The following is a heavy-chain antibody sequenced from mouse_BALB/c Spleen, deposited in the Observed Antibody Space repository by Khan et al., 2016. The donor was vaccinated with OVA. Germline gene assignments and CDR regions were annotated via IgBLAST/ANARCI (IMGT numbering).Heavy chain of an antibody. CDR3: ATLYGSPFTY. D-gene: IGHD2-1*01. CDR1: GFNIKDTY. J-gene: IGHJ3*01. Sequence: EVQLQQSGAELVKPGASVKLSCTASGFNIKDTYIHWVKERPEQGPEWIGRIDPANGDTKYDPKFQGKATITADTSSNTAYLQLSSLTSEDTAVDYCATLYGSPFTYGGQGTLVTVSA. CDR2: IDPANGDT. V-gene: IGHV14-3*02.